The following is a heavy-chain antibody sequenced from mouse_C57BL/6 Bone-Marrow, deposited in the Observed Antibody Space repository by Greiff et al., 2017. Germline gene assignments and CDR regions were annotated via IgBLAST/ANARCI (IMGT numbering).Heavy chain of an antibody. Sequence: QVQLKQSGAELARPGASVKLSCKASGYTFTSYGISWVKQRTGQGLEWIGEIYPRSGNTYYNEKFKGKATLTADKSSSTAYMELRSLTSEDSAVYFCARLPFTTVPPMDYWGQGTSVTVSS. CDR3: ARLPFTTVPPMDY. J-gene: IGHJ4*01. CDR2: IYPRSGNT. D-gene: IGHD1-1*01. V-gene: IGHV1-81*01. CDR1: GYTFTSYG.